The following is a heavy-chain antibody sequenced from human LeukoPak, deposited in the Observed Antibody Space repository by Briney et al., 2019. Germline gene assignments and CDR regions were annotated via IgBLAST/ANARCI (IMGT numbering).Heavy chain of an antibody. J-gene: IGHJ5*02. CDR1: GFTFSTYA. V-gene: IGHV3-23*01. Sequence: PGGSLRLSCAASGFTFSTYALGWVRQAPGKGLEWVSVISGSGGSIYYADSVKGRFTISRDNSKNTLYLQMNSLRAEDTAVYYCAKDSRGSSAWNHWGQGTLVTVSS. CDR3: AKDSRGSSAWNH. CDR2: ISGSGGSI. D-gene: IGHD2-2*01.